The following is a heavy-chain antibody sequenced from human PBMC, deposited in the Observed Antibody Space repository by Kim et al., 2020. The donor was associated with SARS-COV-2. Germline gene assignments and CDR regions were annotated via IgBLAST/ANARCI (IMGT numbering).Heavy chain of an antibody. D-gene: IGHD6-13*01. CDR3: ASRPHSSSWYWLLDY. J-gene: IGHJ4*02. CDR1: GGTFSSYA. Sequence: SVKVSCKASGGTFSSYAISWVRQAPGQGLEWMGGIIPIFGTANYAQKFQGRVTITADESTSTAYMELSSLRSEDTAVYYCASRPHSSSWYWLLDYWGQGTLVTVSS. CDR2: IIPIFGTA. V-gene: IGHV1-69*13.